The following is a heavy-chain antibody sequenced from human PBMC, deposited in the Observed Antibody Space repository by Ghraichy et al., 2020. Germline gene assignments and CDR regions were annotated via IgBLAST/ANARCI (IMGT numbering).Heavy chain of an antibody. CDR3: ATEQGRYCRGGSCFYSDY. Sequence: ASVKVSCKVSGYTFNEVSMHWVRQAPGKGLEWVGGFDPDDGDTDFAQRFQGRVTLTEDTSTDTTYMELSSLTSEDTAVYYCATEQGRYCRGGSCFYSDYWGQGTLVTVSS. V-gene: IGHV1-24*01. CDR2: FDPDDGDT. D-gene: IGHD2-15*01. J-gene: IGHJ4*02. CDR1: GYTFNEVS.